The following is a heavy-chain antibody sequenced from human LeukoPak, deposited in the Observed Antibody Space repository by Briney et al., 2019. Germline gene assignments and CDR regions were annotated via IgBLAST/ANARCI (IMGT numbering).Heavy chain of an antibody. J-gene: IGHJ4*02. V-gene: IGHV4-34*01. Sequence: SETLSLTCAVYGGSFSGYYWSWIRQPPGKGLEWIGEINHSGSTNYNPSLKSRVTISVDTSKSQFSLKLSSVTAADTAVYYCARHQYYYGSGSYHFDYWGQGTLVTVSS. CDR3: ARHQYYYGSGSYHFDY. CDR1: GGSFSGYY. D-gene: IGHD3-10*01. CDR2: INHSGST.